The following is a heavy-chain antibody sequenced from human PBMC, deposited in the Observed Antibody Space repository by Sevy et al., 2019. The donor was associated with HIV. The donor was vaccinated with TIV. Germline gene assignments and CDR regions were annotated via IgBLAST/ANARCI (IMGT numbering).Heavy chain of an antibody. CDR3: AREIFHGGAFDI. V-gene: IGHV3-21*01. D-gene: IGHD3-9*01. CDR2: ISSSSSYI. J-gene: IGHJ3*02. CDR1: GFTFSSYS. Sequence: GGSLRLSCAASGFTFSSYSMNWVRQAPAKGLEWVSSISSSSSYIYYADSVKGRFTISRDNAKNSLYLQMNSLRAEDTAVYYCAREIFHGGAFDIWGQGTMVTVSS.